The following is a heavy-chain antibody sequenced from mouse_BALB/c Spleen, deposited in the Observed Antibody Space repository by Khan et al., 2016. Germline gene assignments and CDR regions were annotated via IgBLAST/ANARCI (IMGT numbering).Heavy chain of an antibody. Sequence: EVELVESGGGLVQPGGSLKLSCAASGFTFSSYTMSWVRQTPEKRLEWVAYISNGGGSTYYPDTVKGRFTISRDNAKNTLYLQMSSLKSEDTAMYYCARNYRYDSSYWYVDVWGAGTTVTVSS. CDR3: ARNYRYDSSYWYVDV. V-gene: IGHV5-12-2*01. CDR2: ISNGGGST. D-gene: IGHD2-14*01. J-gene: IGHJ1*01. CDR1: GFTFSSYT.